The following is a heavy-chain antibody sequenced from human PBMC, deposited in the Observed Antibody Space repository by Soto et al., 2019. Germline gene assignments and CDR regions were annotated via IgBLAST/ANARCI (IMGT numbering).Heavy chain of an antibody. Sequence: GGSLRLSCSASGFTFSSYAMHWVRQAPGKGLEYVSAISSNGGSTYYADSVKGRFTISRDNSKNTLYLQMSSLRAEDTAVYYRVKDGNYYDSSGYYYVRGWFDPWGQGTLVTVSS. J-gene: IGHJ5*02. V-gene: IGHV3-64D*06. CDR2: ISSNGGST. CDR1: GFTFSSYA. CDR3: VKDGNYYDSSGYYYVRGWFDP. D-gene: IGHD3-22*01.